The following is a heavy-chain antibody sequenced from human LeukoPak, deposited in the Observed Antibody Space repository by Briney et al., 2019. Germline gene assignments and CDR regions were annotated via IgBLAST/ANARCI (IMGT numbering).Heavy chain of an antibody. CDR2: IYSGGST. CDR1: GFTVSSNY. V-gene: IGHV3-53*01. D-gene: IGHD2/OR15-2a*01. J-gene: IGHJ4*02. Sequence: GGSLRLSCAASGFTVSSNYMSWVRQAPGKGLEWVSVIYSGGSTYYADSVRGRFTISRDNSNNTLYLQMNSLRSEDTAVYYCARNRPYDYWGQGTLATVSS. CDR3: ARNRPYDY.